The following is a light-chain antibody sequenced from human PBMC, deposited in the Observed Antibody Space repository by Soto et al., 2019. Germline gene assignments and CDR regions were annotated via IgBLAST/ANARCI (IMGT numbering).Light chain of an antibody. CDR2: AAS. Sequence: DIQMTQSPSSLSASVGDRVTITCRASQSISTFLSWYQQKPGNAPKLLIYAASSLQSGVPSRFSGSVSGTDFTLTISSLQPEDFATYYCQQTYSTPYTFGLGTKLEIK. J-gene: IGKJ2*01. CDR1: QSISTF. V-gene: IGKV1-39*01. CDR3: QQTYSTPYT.